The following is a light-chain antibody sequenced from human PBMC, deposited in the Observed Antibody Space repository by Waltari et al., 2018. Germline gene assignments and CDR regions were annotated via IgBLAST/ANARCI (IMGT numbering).Light chain of an antibody. V-gene: IGLV2-23*01. Sequence: QSALTQPASVYGSLGQSITIPCTRTYSNVGGYRFVSCYQQQPDKATKLIISEGSKRPSGVSNRFSGSKSGNTASLTISGLQAEDEADYYCSSYAGGSTYVFGTGTKVTVL. CDR3: SSYAGGSTYV. J-gene: IGLJ1*01. CDR2: EGS. CDR1: YSNVGGYRF.